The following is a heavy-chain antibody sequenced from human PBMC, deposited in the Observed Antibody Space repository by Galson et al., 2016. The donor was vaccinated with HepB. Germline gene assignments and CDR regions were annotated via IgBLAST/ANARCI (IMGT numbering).Heavy chain of an antibody. CDR3: ATGNYYHSGSPTY. Sequence: SVKVSCKVSGYPLSDLSMHWVRQAPGKGLEWLGGYVPEDGNTGYAQNFQGRVTMTEDTSTDTAYMELNSLKYEDMAVYYCATGNYYHSGSPTYWGQGTLVTVSS. D-gene: IGHD3-10*01. CDR1: GYPLSDLS. V-gene: IGHV1-24*01. CDR2: YVPEDGNT. J-gene: IGHJ4*02.